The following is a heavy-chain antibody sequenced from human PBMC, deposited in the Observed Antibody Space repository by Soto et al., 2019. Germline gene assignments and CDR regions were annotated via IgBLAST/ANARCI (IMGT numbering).Heavy chain of an antibody. D-gene: IGHD6-13*01. CDR3: ARDYSSSWYGWFDP. Sequence: QVQLQESGPGLVKPSETLSLTYTVSGGSISSYYWSWIRQPPGKGLEWIGYIYYSGSTNYNPSLKSRVTISVDTSKNQFALKLSSVTAADTAVYYCARDYSSSWYGWFDPWGQGTLVTVSS. V-gene: IGHV4-59*01. CDR2: IYYSGST. CDR1: GGSISSYY. J-gene: IGHJ5*02.